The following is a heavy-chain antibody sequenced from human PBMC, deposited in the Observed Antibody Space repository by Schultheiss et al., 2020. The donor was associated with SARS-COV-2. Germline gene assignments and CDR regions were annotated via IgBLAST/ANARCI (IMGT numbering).Heavy chain of an antibody. J-gene: IGHJ4*02. D-gene: IGHD6-19*01. CDR2: ISSSGSTI. Sequence: GGSLRLSCAASGFTFSSYEMNWVRQAPGKGLEWVSYISSSGSTIYYADSVKGRFTISRDNAKNSLYLQMDSLRLEDTAVYYCVRGELVAGHDYWGQGTLVTVSS. CDR1: GFTFSSYE. CDR3: VRGELVAGHDY. V-gene: IGHV3-48*03.